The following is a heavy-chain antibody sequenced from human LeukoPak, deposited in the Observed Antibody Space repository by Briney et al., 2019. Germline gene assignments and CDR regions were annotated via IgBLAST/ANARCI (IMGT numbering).Heavy chain of an antibody. CDR3: ARRLPHWYFDL. D-gene: IGHD2-21*02. Sequence: PSETLSLTCTVSGGSISSGDYYWSWIRQPPGKGLEWIGYIYYSGSTYYNPSLRSRVTISVDTSKNQFSLKLSSVTAADTAVYYCARRLPHWYFDLWGRGTLVTVSS. CDR2: IYYSGST. CDR1: GGSISSGDYY. V-gene: IGHV4-30-4*08. J-gene: IGHJ2*01.